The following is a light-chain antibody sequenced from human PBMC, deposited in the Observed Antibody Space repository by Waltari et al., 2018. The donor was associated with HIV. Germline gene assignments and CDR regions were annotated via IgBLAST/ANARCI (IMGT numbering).Light chain of an antibody. CDR3: AAWEDSLNGPIWV. CDR1: SSNIGSYT. Sequence: QSVLTQPPSASGTPGQRVTISCSGSSSNIGSYTVNWYQQIPGTAPKLLIFSNNYRPSGVPDRFSGSKSGTSASLAISGRHSDDEADYFCAAWEDSLNGPIWVFGGGTKLTVL. J-gene: IGLJ3*02. CDR2: SNN. V-gene: IGLV1-44*01.